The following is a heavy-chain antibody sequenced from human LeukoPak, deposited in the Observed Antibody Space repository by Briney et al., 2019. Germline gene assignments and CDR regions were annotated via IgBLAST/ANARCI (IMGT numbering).Heavy chain of an antibody. CDR3: ARGPHWDPHFDY. CDR2: INPNSGGT. J-gene: IGHJ4*02. V-gene: IGHV1-2*02. Sequence: ASVKVSCKASGYTFTGYYMHWVRQAPGQGLEWMGWINPNSGGTNYAQKFQGRVSMTRDTSISTAYMELSGLRSDDTAVYYCARGPHWDPHFDYWGQGTLVTVSS. CDR1: GYTFTGYY. D-gene: IGHD7-27*01.